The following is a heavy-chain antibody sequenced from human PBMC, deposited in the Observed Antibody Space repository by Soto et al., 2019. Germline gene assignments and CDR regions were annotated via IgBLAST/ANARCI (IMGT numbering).Heavy chain of an antibody. D-gene: IGHD2-2*01. CDR2: IYPGDSDT. CDR3: ARRISYRNSTSCDSPSPSFDP. V-gene: IGHV5-51*01. Sequence: PGESLKISCKGSCYSFSSYCLGWVRQMPGKGLEWMGIIYPGDSDTRYSPSFQGQVTISADRSISTAYLQWSSLKASDTAMYYCARRISYRNSTSCDSPSPSFDPWGQGTQVTVSS. CDR1: CYSFSSYC. J-gene: IGHJ5*02.